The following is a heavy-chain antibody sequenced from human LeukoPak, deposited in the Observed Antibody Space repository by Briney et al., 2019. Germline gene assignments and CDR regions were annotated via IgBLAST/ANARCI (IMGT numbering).Heavy chain of an antibody. Sequence: SETLSLTCAVYGGSFSGYYWSWIRQPPGKGLEWIGEINHSGSTNYNPSLKSRVTISVDTSKNQFSLKLSSVTAADTAVYYCARARVATTYYHYGMDVWGQGTTVTVSS. V-gene: IGHV4-34*01. J-gene: IGHJ6*02. CDR3: ARARVATTYYHYGMDV. CDR1: GGSFSGYY. CDR2: INHSGST. D-gene: IGHD5-12*01.